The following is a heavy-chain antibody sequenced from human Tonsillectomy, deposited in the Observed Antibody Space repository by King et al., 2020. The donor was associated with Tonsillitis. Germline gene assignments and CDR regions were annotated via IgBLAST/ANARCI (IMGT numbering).Heavy chain of an antibody. D-gene: IGHD3/OR15-3a*01. CDR1: GYTLTDLS. V-gene: IGHV1-24*01. J-gene: IGHJ4*02. Sequence: QLVQSGAEVKKPGASVKVSCKVSGYTLTDLSMHWVRQALGKGLEWMGGFDPEDGETIYAQKFQGRVTMTEDTTTDTAYMELRSLRSADTAVDYCATDLFWPDYYTSSWGQGTLVTVSS. CDR3: ATDLFWPDYYTSS. CDR2: FDPEDGET.